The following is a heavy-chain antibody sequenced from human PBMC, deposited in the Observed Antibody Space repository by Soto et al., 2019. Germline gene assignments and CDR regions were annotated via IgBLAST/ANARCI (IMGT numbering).Heavy chain of an antibody. Sequence: GGSLRLSCAASGFTFSSYWMHWVRQAPGKGLVWVSRSNSDGSSTSYANPVKGRFTIFRDNAKNTLYLQMNSLRAEDTAVYYCARVGYYGTSGSWPCPDGFDLWGQGTMVTVSS. CDR1: GFTFSSYW. V-gene: IGHV3-74*01. J-gene: IGHJ3*01. D-gene: IGHD3-22*01. CDR2: SNSDGSST. CDR3: ARVGYYGTSGSWPCPDGFDL.